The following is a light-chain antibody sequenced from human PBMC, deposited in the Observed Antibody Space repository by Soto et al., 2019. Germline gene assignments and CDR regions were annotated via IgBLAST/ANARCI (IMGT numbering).Light chain of an antibody. Sequence: DIQMTQSPSTLSASVGDRVNMTCRASQSISSWLAWYQQKPGRAPKLLIYDASSLESGVPSRFSGSGSGTEFTLTISSLQPDDFATYYCQQYNSYSQTFGQGTKVDIK. CDR1: QSISSW. V-gene: IGKV1-5*01. CDR2: DAS. CDR3: QQYNSYSQT. J-gene: IGKJ1*01.